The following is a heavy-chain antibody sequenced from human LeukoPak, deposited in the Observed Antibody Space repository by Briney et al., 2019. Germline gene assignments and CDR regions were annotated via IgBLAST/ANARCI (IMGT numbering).Heavy chain of an antibody. D-gene: IGHD3-3*01. CDR1: GFTFTNYE. Sequence: GGSLRLSCVVSGFTFTNYEMTWVRQAPGKGLEWLSFISTTGGTIYYADSVKGRFTISRDNARDFLYLQMNGLRAEDTAVYFCGRDGDLRIDIWGQGTMVTVSS. CDR3: GRDGDLRIDI. J-gene: IGHJ3*02. V-gene: IGHV3-48*03. CDR2: ISTTGGTI.